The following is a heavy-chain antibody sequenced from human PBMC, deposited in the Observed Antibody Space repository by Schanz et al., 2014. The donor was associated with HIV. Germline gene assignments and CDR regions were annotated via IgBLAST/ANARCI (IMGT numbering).Heavy chain of an antibody. CDR3: AKVDAAHKHIGAAGD. V-gene: IGHV3-30*18. J-gene: IGHJ4*02. Sequence: QVQLVESGGGVVQPGRSLRLSCAASGFTFSSYGMHWVRQAPGKGLEWVSVISYDGSNTYYADSVTGRFTISRDNSKNTLYLQMNSLRAEDTAVYYCAKVDAAHKHIGAAGDWGQGTLVTVSS. CDR2: ISYDGSNT. CDR1: GFTFSSYG. D-gene: IGHD6-13*01.